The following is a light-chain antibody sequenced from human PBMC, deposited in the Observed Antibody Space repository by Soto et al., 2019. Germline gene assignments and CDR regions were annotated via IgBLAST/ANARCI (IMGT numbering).Light chain of an antibody. Sequence: EILMTQSPATLSVSTGERATLSCRASQSVSSNLAWYQQKPGQAPRLLIYGASTRATGIPARFSGSGSGTEFTLTISSLQSEDFAVYYCQQRSNWPTFGPGTKVDIK. CDR3: QQRSNWPT. CDR1: QSVSSN. CDR2: GAS. V-gene: IGKV3-15*01. J-gene: IGKJ3*01.